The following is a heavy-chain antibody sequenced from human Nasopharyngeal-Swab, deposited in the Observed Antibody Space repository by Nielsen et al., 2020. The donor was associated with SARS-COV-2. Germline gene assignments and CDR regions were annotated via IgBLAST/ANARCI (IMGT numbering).Heavy chain of an antibody. CDR2: IRFDGSQK. CDR3: AKPRESGLDY. D-gene: IGHD3-10*01. J-gene: IGHJ4*02. V-gene: IGHV3-30*02. CDR1: GFSFGTFG. Sequence: GESLKISCAASGFSFGTFGMHWVRQAPGKGLEWLTFIRFDGSQKYYADSVKGRFTISKDNSKNALYLQMNSLTADDSGIYYCAKPRESGLDYWGQGTLVTVSS.